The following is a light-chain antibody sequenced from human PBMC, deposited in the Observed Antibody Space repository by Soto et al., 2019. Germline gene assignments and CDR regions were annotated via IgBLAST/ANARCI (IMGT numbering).Light chain of an antibody. CDR3: SSYSSSGTLV. Sequence: QSALTQPASVSGSPGQSITISCTGTSSDVGGHNFVSWYQQHPGRAPKLMIYDVRNRPSGVSNRFSGSKSANTSSLTISGLQAEDEADYYCSSYSSSGTLVFGGGTKLTFL. J-gene: IGLJ2*01. CDR1: SSDVGGHNF. V-gene: IGLV2-14*01. CDR2: DVR.